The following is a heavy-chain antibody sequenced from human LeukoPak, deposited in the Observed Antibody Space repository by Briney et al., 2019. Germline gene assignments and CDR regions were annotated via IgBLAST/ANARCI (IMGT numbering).Heavy chain of an antibody. CDR1: GFTFSSYG. D-gene: IGHD2-15*01. J-gene: IGHJ4*02. CDR3: AKGLILGYCSGGSCYEPFDY. CDR2: IRYDGSNK. Sequence: GRSLRLSCAASGFTFSSYGMHWVRQAPGKGLEWVAVIRYDGSNKYYADSVKGRFTISRDNSKNTLYLQMNSLRAEDTAVYYCAKGLILGYCSGGSCYEPFDYWGQGTLVTVSS. V-gene: IGHV3-33*06.